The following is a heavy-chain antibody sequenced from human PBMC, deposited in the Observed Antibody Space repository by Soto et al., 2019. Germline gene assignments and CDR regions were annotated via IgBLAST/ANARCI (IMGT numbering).Heavy chain of an antibody. J-gene: IGHJ4*02. V-gene: IGHV3-74*01. CDR2: IKSDGSST. Sequence: EVQLVESGGGLVQPGGSLRVSCAASGFTFSSYWMHWVRQAPGKGLVWVSRIKSDGSSTNYADSVKGRFTISRDNVKNTLYLQMNSLRAEDTAVYYCARGGPSSSSRWYPYWGQGTLVTVFS. D-gene: IGHD6-13*01. CDR3: ARGGPSSSSRWYPY. CDR1: GFTFSSYW.